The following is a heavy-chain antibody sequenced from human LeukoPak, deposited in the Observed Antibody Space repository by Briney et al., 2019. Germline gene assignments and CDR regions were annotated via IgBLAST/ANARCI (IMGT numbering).Heavy chain of an antibody. J-gene: IGHJ3*02. D-gene: IGHD4-17*01. CDR3: AKSFTVTIAFDI. CDR2: ISGSGGST. V-gene: IGHV3-23*01. Sequence: GGSLRLSCAASGFTFSSYAMSWVRQAPGKGLEWVSAISGSGGSTHYADSVKGRFTISRDNSKNTLYLQMNSLRAEDTAVYYCAKSFTVTIAFDIWGQGTMVTVSS. CDR1: GFTFSSYA.